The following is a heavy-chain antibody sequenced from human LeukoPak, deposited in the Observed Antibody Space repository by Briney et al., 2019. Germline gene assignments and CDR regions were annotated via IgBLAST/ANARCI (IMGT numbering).Heavy chain of an antibody. CDR1: GFTFSSYA. V-gene: IGHV3-49*04. D-gene: IGHD1-26*01. Sequence: GGSLRLSCAASGFTFSSYAMSWVRQAPGKGLEWVGFIRSKAYGGTTEYAASVKGRFTISRDDSKSIAYLQMNSLKTEDTAVYYCTRELLLDYWGQGTLVTVSS. CDR3: TRELLLDY. CDR2: IRSKAYGGTT. J-gene: IGHJ4*02.